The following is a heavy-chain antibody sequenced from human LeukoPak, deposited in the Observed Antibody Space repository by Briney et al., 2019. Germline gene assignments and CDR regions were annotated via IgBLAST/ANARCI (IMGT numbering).Heavy chain of an antibody. CDR3: ASVRHDPLEYYYYVDV. Sequence: SETLSLTCAVYGDSLSRYYWTWIRQPPGKGLEWLGEINPSGSPKYNPSLKGRATISVDTSKNQFSLRLTSVTAADTALYYCASVRHDPLEYYYYVDVWGKGTTVTVSS. CDR2: INPSGSP. CDR1: GDSLSRYY. D-gene: IGHD2/OR15-2a*01. J-gene: IGHJ6*03. V-gene: IGHV4-34*01.